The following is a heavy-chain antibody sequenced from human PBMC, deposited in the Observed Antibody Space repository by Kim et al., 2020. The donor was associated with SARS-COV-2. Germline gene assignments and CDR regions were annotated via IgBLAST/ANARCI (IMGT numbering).Heavy chain of an antibody. V-gene: IGHV1-2*06. D-gene: IGHD1-1*01. Sequence: ASVKVSCKASGYTFTDHYIHWVRQAPGQGLEWMGRINPSTGATAFAPNFQGRVTLTRDTSITTAYMEVSVVRYADKAVYFCWRPSGTYGNDYYGMAVWGQ. J-gene: IGHJ6*02. CDR1: GYTFTDHY. CDR3: WRPSGTYGNDYYGMAV. CDR2: INPSTGAT.